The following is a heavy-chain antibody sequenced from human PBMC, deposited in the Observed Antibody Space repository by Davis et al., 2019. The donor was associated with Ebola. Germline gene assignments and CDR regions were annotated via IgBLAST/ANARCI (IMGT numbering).Heavy chain of an antibody. J-gene: IGHJ4*02. Sequence: PGGSLRLSCAASGFSFRNYGFHWVRQAPGKGLEWVAVIWHDGSKKFYVDSVEGRFTISRDNSKEILYLQMDSLRGDDTATYYCVRDGRSRDGYHYGYLDNWGQGTLVTVST. CDR2: IWHDGSKK. V-gene: IGHV3-33*01. CDR1: GFSFRNYG. CDR3: VRDGRSRDGYHYGYLDN. D-gene: IGHD5-24*01.